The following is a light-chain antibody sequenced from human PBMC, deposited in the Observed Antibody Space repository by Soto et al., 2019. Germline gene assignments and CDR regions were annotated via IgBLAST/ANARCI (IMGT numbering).Light chain of an antibody. V-gene: IGKV1-27*01. CDR3: QKYDRAPFT. J-gene: IGKJ3*01. CDR2: GAS. CDR1: QGISHY. Sequence: DIQMTQSPSSLSAYLGDRVTITCRASQGISHYLAWYQQKPGRLPKLLLFGASTLQSGVPARFSGSGSGTLFTLTINGLLPEDVATYYCQKYDRAPFTFGPGTKVDFK.